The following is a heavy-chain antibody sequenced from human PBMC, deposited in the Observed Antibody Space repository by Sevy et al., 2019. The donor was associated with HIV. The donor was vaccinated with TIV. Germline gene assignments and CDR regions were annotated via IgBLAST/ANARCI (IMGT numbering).Heavy chain of an antibody. CDR2: IYYSGST. D-gene: IGHD4-4*01. V-gene: IGHV4-39*01. CDR3: ARRPTVTTFRGGYNWFDP. Sequence: SQTLSLTCTVSGGSISSSSYYWGWIRQPPGKGLEWIGSIYYSGSTYYNPSLKSRVTISVDTSKNQYPLKLSSVTAADTAVYYWARRPTVTTFRGGYNWFDPWGQGTLVTVSS. J-gene: IGHJ5*02. CDR1: GGSISSSSYY.